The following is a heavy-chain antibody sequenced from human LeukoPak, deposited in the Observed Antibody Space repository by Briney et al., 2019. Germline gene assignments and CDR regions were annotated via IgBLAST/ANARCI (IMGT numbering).Heavy chain of an antibody. CDR2: ISSAGSNK. D-gene: IGHD5-24*01. V-gene: IGHV3-30*18. Sequence: PGGSLRLSCAASGFTVSSNYMNWVRQAPGKGLEWVAVISSAGSNKYYADSVKGRFTISRDNSKNTLYLQMTSLRTEDTAMYYCAKEKARWLQSAFDYWGQGTLVTVSS. CDR1: GFTVSSNY. CDR3: AKEKARWLQSAFDY. J-gene: IGHJ4*02.